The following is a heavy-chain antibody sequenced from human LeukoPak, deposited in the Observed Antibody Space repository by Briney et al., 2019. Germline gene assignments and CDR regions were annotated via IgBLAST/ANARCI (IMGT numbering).Heavy chain of an antibody. D-gene: IGHD3-10*01. CDR2: IYYSGST. Sequence: SETLSLTCTVSGGSISSSSYYWGWIRQPPGKGLEWIGSIYYSGSTYYNPSLKSRVTISVDTSKNQFSLKLSSVTAADTAVYYCARVMVRGVIRSWGQGTLVTVSS. CDR1: GGSISSSSYY. J-gene: IGHJ4*02. V-gene: IGHV4-39*07. CDR3: ARVMVRGVIRS.